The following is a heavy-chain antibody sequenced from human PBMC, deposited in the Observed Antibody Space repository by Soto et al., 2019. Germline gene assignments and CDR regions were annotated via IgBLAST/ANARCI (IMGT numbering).Heavy chain of an antibody. J-gene: IGHJ4*02. CDR3: ARDAPGVAPY. Sequence: QVQLQESGPGLVRPSQTLSLICTVSGGSINSGDSYWNWIRQHPEKGLEWIWYINYRGSTFYNPSLKSRIIISVDTSKNQFSLKLSSVTAADTAVYYCARDAPGVAPYWGQGTLVTVSS. D-gene: IGHD2-15*01. CDR2: INYRGST. CDR1: GGSINSGDSY. V-gene: IGHV4-31*03.